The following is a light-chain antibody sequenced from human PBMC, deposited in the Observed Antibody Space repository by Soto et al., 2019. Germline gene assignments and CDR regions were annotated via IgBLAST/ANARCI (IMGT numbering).Light chain of an antibody. V-gene: IGLV2-11*01. Sequence: QSALTQPRSVSGSPGQSVTISCTGTNSDIGGYNYVSWYQQHPGKAPKVMIYDVNRRPSGVPDRFSGSKSGNTASLTISGIQAEDEADYYCCSYAGSYNFWVFGGGTKVTVL. J-gene: IGLJ3*02. CDR1: NSDIGGYNY. CDR2: DVN. CDR3: CSYAGSYNFWV.